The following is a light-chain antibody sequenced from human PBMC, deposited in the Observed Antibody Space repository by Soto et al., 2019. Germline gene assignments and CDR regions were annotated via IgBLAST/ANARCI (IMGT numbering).Light chain of an antibody. Sequence: DIQMTQSPSTLSASIGDRVTITCRASQSTTAWLAWYQQKPGKAPNLLIYKTSSLASGVPSRFSGSGSGTEFTLTTSSQQPDDFATYDCQQYKHYSYCFGQGTKLEIK. CDR2: KTS. V-gene: IGKV1-5*03. CDR3: QQYKHYSYC. CDR1: QSTTAW. J-gene: IGKJ2*03.